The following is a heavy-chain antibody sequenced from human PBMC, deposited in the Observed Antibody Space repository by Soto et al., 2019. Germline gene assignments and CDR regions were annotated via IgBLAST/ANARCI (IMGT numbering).Heavy chain of an antibody. CDR3: ARSAAGTSGQWLPTG. V-gene: IGHV1-18*01. CDR1: GYTFTSYG. Sequence: QVQLVQSGAEVKKPGASVKVSCKASGYTFTSYGISWVRQAPGQGLEWMGWISAYNGNTNYAQKLQGRVTMTTDTSTSTADMELRSLRSDDTAVDYCARSAAGTSGQWLPTGWGQGTLVTVSS. D-gene: IGHD6-13*01. CDR2: ISAYNGNT. J-gene: IGHJ4*02.